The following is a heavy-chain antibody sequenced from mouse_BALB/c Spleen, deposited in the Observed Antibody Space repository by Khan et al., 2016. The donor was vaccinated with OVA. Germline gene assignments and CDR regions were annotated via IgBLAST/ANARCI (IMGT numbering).Heavy chain of an antibody. CDR3: ARPYYGSAWFAY. J-gene: IGHJ3*01. CDR1: GFSLTNYG. D-gene: IGHD1-1*01. V-gene: IGHV2-9*02. CDR2: MWAGGST. Sequence: VQLQESGPGLVAPSQSLSIICTVSGFSLTNYGVHWVRQPPGKGLEWLGVMWAGGSTNYNSALMSRLSISIDNSNSQVFLKMNSLQTDDTAMYYCARPYYGSAWFAYRGQGTLVTVSA.